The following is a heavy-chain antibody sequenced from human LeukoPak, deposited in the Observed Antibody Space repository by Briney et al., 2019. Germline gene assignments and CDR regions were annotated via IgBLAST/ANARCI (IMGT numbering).Heavy chain of an antibody. CDR3: ARWPYSSSYYFDY. CDR2: ITSGTTYI. V-gene: IGHV3-21*01. Sequence: GGSLRLSCAASGFTFSDYSMNWVRQSPEKGLEWVSSITSGTTYIYYADSVRGRFTLSRDNAKNSLYLQMNSLRAEDTAVYYCARWPYSSSYYFDYWGQGTLVTVSS. CDR1: GFTFSDYS. D-gene: IGHD6-6*01. J-gene: IGHJ4*02.